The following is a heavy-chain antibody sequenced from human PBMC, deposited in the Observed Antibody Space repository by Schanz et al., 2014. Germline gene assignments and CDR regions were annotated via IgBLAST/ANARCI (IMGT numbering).Heavy chain of an antibody. J-gene: IGHJ4*02. V-gene: IGHV3-48*01. CDR1: GFRLSTYG. D-gene: IGHD5-12*01. CDR2: ITSSSSTI. CDR3: AKGFGGYDLVLDY. Sequence: VQLVESGGGVVQPGGSLRLSCAASGFRLSTYGMHWVRQAPGKRPEWVSYITSSSSTIHYADSVKGRFTISRDNSKNTLSLQMNSLRAEDTAVYYCAKGFGGYDLVLDYWGQGTLVTVSS.